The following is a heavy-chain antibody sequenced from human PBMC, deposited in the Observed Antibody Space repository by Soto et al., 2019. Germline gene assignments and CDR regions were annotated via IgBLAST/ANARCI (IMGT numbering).Heavy chain of an antibody. J-gene: IGHJ4*02. V-gene: IGHV1-18*01. CDR2: ISAYNGNT. Sequence: ASVKVSCKASGYTFTSYGISWLRQAPGQGLEWMGWISAYNGNTNYAQKLQGRVTMTTDTSTSTAYMELRSLRSDDTAVYYCARDRTGRWYEGGSDYWGQGTLVTVSS. D-gene: IGHD6-13*01. CDR1: GYTFTSYG. CDR3: ARDRTGRWYEGGSDY.